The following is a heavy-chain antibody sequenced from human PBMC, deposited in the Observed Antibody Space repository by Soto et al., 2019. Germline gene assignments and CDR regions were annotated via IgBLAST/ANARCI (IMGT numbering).Heavy chain of an antibody. CDR3: ARGFGRFNY. CDR1: GFTFNDFE. V-gene: IGHV3-48*03. CDR2: IDGSGTTK. D-gene: IGHD3-10*01. Sequence: EVQLLESGGGLVQPGGSLRLSCGGSGFTFNDFEMNWVRQAPGKGLEWLAYIDGSGTTKKYADSVRGRFTITRDNPNNALFLQMSSLSAADTAIYYCARGFGRFNYWCQGTLVSVSS. J-gene: IGHJ4*02.